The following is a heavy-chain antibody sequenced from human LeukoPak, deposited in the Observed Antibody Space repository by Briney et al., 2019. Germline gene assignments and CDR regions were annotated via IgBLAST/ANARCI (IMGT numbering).Heavy chain of an antibody. D-gene: IGHD1-26*01. CDR1: GGSMSDYY. CDR2: IYYSGST. CDR3: ARVASTSPFDY. V-gene: IGHV4-59*01. J-gene: IGHJ4*02. Sequence: SETLSLTCTVSGGSMSDYYWSWIRQPPGKGLEWIGCIYYSGSTDYNPSLKSRVTMSVDTSKNQFSLKLRSVTAADTAVYYCARVASTSPFDYWGQGTLVTVSS.